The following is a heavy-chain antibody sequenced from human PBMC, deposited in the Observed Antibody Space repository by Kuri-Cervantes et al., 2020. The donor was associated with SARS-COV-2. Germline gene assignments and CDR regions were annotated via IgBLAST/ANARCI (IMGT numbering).Heavy chain of an antibody. D-gene: IGHD3-3*01. CDR3: ARAGEWLFGDAFDI. Sequence: SQTLSLTCVVSDYSISSAYYWGWIRQPPGKGLEWIGNIFHTGNTNYNPSLKSRVTISVDTSKNQFSLKLSSVTAADTAVYYCARAGEWLFGDAFDIWGQGTMVTVSS. J-gene: IGHJ3*02. V-gene: IGHV4-38-2*01. CDR1: DYSISSAYY. CDR2: IFHTGNT.